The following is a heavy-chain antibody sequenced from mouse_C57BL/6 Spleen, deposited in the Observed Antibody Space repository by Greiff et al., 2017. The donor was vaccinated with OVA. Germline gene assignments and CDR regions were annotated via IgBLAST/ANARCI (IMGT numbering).Heavy chain of an antibody. CDR3: AGRSDGYYNYYAMDY. J-gene: IGHJ4*01. CDR2: ISSGSSTI. Sequence: DVKLVESGGGLVKPGGSLKLSCAASGFTFSDYGMHWVRQAPEQGLEWVAYISSGSSTIYYADKVKGRFTISRDNAKNTLFLQMTSLRSEDTAMYYCAGRSDGYYNYYAMDYWGQGTSVTVSS. D-gene: IGHD2-3*01. CDR1: GFTFSDYG. V-gene: IGHV5-17*01.